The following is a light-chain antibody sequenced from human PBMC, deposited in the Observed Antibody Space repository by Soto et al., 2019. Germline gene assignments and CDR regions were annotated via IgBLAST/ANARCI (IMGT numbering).Light chain of an antibody. Sequence: EILMTQSPATLSLFPGERATLSCRASQSVYSNLAWYQQKPGQTPRLLIYESSTRATGIPARFSGGGSGTEFTLAISSLQSEDFADYFCQQYQSWPLTFGGGTKVEIK. CDR3: QQYQSWPLT. CDR1: QSVYSN. J-gene: IGKJ4*01. V-gene: IGKV3-15*01. CDR2: ESS.